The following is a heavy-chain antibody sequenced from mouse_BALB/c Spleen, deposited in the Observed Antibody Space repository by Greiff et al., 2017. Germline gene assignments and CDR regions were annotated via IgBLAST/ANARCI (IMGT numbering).Heavy chain of an antibody. D-gene: IGHD2-3*01. CDR3: ARIPDGYYAMDY. V-gene: IGHV8-5*01. J-gene: IGHJ4*01. Sequence: QVTLKESGPGILQPSQTLSLTCSFSGFSLSTSNMGVGWIRQPSGKGLEWLLRILWNDSKYYNPALKSRLTISKDTYNNQVFLKIANVDTADTATYYCARIPDGYYAMDYWGQGTSVTVSS. CDR1: GFSLSTSNMG. CDR2: ILWNDSK.